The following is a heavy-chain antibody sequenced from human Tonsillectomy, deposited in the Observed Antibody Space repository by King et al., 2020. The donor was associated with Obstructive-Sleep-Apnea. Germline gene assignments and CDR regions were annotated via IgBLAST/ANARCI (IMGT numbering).Heavy chain of an antibody. CDR3: AKDRKDQLLSNDAFDV. D-gene: IGHD2-2*01. J-gene: IGHJ3*01. V-gene: IGHV3-30*02. Sequence: VQLVESGGGVVQPGGSLRLSCAASGFIFRTYGMHWVRPAPGKGLEGVAFTRFDGLFNTYADSVKGRFTISRDNSKNTLYLQMNSLRAEDTAVYYCAKDRKDQLLSNDAFDVWGQGTMVTVSS. CDR2: TRFDGLFN. CDR1: GFIFRTYG.